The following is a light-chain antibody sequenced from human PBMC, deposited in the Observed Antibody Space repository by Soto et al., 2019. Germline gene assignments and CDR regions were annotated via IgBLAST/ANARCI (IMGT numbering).Light chain of an antibody. CDR2: DNN. CDR3: QSYDSSLSGSNI. J-gene: IGLJ1*01. Sequence: QSVLTQPPSVSGAPGQRVTISCTGSNSNIGTSYDVHWYQQLPGTAPKLLIYDNNNRPSGVPDRFSGSNSGTSASLAITGLQAEDDADYYCQSYDSSLSGSNIFGAGTKGTVL. CDR1: NSNIGTSYD. V-gene: IGLV1-40*01.